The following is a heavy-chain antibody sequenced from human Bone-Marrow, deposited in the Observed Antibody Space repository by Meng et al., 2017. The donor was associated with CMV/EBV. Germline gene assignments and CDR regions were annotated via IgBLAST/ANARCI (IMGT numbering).Heavy chain of an antibody. CDR1: GFTFSSYA. Sequence: GESLKISCAASGFTFSSYAMHWVRQAPGKGLEWVGRIKRKTEGGTTDYGAPVKGRVTISRDDSKNTLYLQMDSLKTEDTAVYYCVTGVGGYWGQGTLVTVSS. V-gene: IGHV3-15*01. J-gene: IGHJ1*01. CDR2: IKRKTEGGTT. CDR3: VTGVGGY. D-gene: IGHD3-16*01.